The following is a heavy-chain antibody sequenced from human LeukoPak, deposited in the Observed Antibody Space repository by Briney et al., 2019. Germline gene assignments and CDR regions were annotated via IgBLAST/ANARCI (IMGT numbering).Heavy chain of an antibody. Sequence: GGSLRLSCAASGFTFSDAWMNWVRQAPGKGLEWVGRIKSKRDFYTIDYAAPVKGRFTISRDDSRNTLYLQMNSLKIEDTALYYCMIDVPGGSYPFDYWGQGTLVTVSS. CDR2: IKSKRDFYTI. CDR3: MIDVPGGSYPFDY. J-gene: IGHJ4*02. CDR1: GFTFSDAW. V-gene: IGHV3-15*01. D-gene: IGHD1-26*01.